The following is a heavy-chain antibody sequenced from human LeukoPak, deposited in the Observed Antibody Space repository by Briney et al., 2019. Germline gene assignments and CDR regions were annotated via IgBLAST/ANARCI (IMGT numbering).Heavy chain of an antibody. J-gene: IGHJ4*02. CDR3: AKVDTVFGVVTAEDH. CDR1: GFTFSSYA. D-gene: IGHD3-3*01. CDR2: ISYDGSNK. Sequence: GGSLRLSCAASGFTFSSYAMHWVRQAPGKGLEWVAVISYDGSNKYYADSVKGRFTISRDNSKNTLYLQMNSLRAEDTAVYYCAKVDTVFGVVTAEDHWGQGTLVTVSS. V-gene: IGHV3-30-3*01.